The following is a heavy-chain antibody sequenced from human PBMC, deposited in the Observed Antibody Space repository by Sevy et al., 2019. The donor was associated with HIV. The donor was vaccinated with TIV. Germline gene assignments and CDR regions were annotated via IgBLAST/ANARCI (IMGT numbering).Heavy chain of an antibody. CDR2: VNSDGDT. V-gene: IGHV3-74*01. CDR1: GYTFSSYW. Sequence: GGSLRLSCEGSGYTFSSYWMHWVRQAPGKGLEWVSRVNSDGDTAYAYSVKGRFTMSRDNAENTMSLQMNSLRADDTGLYYCVAANSWEDYWGHGTLVTVSS. CDR3: VAANSWEDY. J-gene: IGHJ4*01. D-gene: IGHD6-13*01.